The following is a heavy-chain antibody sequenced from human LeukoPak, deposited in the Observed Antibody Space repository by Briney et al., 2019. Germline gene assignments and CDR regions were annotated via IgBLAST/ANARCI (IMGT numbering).Heavy chain of an antibody. CDR3: ARARETITTSYYYYGMDV. D-gene: IGHD3-22*01. CDR2: INPSGGST. V-gene: IGHV1-46*01. J-gene: IGHJ6*02. Sequence: ASVKVSCKASGYTFTSYYMHWVRQAPRQGLEWMGIINPSGGSTSYAQKFQGRVTMTRDTSTSTVYMELSSLRSEDTAVYYCARARETITTSYYYYGMDVWGQGTTVTVSS. CDR1: GYTFTSYY.